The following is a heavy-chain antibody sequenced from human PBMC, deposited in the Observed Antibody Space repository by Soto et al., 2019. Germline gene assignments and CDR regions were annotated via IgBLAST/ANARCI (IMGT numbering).Heavy chain of an antibody. V-gene: IGHV1-2*02. CDR3: ARDRKGTTVTTSGLYGMDV. CDR2: MNPNSGAA. J-gene: IGHJ6*02. Sequence: QVQLVQSGAEVKNPGASVQVSCKASGYTFTDYYMQWVRQAPGQGLEWMGWMNPNSGAANYAQKFGGRVSMTRDMSGSTAYMELSRLTPDDTAVYYCARDRKGTTVTTSGLYGMDVWGQGTTVTVSS. CDR1: GYTFTDYY. D-gene: IGHD4-4*01.